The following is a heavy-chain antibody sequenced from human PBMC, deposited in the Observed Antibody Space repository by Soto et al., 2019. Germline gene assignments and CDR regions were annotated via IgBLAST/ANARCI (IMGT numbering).Heavy chain of an antibody. CDR3: TTDSADIVVVPATFGMDV. D-gene: IGHD2-15*01. J-gene: IGHJ6*02. CDR2: IKSITDGGTT. Sequence: GGSLRLSCAASGITSSNAWMTWVRQAPGKGLEWVGRIKSITDGGTTDYAAPVKGRFTISRDDSKDTLYLQMNNLKTEDTAVYHCTTDSADIVVVPATFGMDVWGQGTTVTVSS. V-gene: IGHV3-15*01. CDR1: GITSSNAW.